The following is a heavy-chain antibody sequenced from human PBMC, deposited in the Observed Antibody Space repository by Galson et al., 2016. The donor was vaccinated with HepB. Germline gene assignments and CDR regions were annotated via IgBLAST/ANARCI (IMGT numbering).Heavy chain of an antibody. V-gene: IGHV1-18*01. CDR1: GYTFTSYG. Sequence: SVKVSCKASGYTFTSYGISWVRQAPGQGLEWMGWISAYNGNTNYAQKLQGRVTMTTDTSTSTAYMEPRSLRSDDTAVYYCARDRHQYSSGWYVGGMDVWGQGTTVTVSS. D-gene: IGHD6-19*01. CDR3: ARDRHQYSSGWYVGGMDV. J-gene: IGHJ6*02. CDR2: ISAYNGNT.